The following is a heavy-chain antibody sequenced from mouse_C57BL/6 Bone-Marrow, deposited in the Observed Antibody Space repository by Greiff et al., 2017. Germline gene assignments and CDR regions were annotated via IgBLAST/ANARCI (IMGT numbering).Heavy chain of an antibody. Sequence: VQLQQSGAELVRPGSSVKLSCKASGYTFTSYWMHWVKQRPIQGLEWIGNIDPSDSETHYNQKFKDKATLTVDKSSSTAYMQLSSLTSEDSAVYYCVRSYSNYEGFDVWGTGTTVTVSS. CDR2: IDPSDSET. CDR3: VRSYSNYEGFDV. D-gene: IGHD2-5*01. V-gene: IGHV1-52*01. J-gene: IGHJ1*03. CDR1: GYTFTSYW.